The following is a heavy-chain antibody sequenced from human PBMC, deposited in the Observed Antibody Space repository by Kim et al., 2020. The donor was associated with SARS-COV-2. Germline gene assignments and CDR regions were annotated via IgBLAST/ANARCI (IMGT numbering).Heavy chain of an antibody. D-gene: IGHD6-19*01. Sequence: SPSFQGQVTISADKSISTAYLQWSSLKASDTAMYYCARASGAVAASFDYWGQGTLVTVSS. V-gene: IGHV5-51*01. CDR3: ARASGAVAASFDY. J-gene: IGHJ4*02.